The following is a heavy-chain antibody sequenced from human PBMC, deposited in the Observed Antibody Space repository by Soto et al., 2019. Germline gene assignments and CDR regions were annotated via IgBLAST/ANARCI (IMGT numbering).Heavy chain of an antibody. CDR3: ASSHAGAHITAALH. CDR1: GGSISSGGYS. CDR2: IYHSGST. Sequence: QLQLQESGSGLVKPSQTLSLTCAVSGGSISSGGYSWSWIRQPPGKGLEWIGYIYHSGSTYYNPSLKSRATISVDRSKNQFSLKLSSVTAADTAVYYCASSHAGAHITAALHWGQGTLVTVSS. J-gene: IGHJ4*02. D-gene: IGHD6-13*01. V-gene: IGHV4-30-2*01.